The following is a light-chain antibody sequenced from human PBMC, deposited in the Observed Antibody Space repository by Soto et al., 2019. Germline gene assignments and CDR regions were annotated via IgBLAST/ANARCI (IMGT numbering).Light chain of an antibody. CDR3: QQSYSTPLS. J-gene: IGKJ3*01. V-gene: IGKV1-39*01. CDR1: QSISSY. Sequence: DIQMTQSPSSLSASVGDRVTITCRASQSISSYLNWYQQKPGKAPKLLIYAASSLQSGVPSRFSGSGSGTEFTLTNSSLQPEDFATYYCQQSYSTPLSFGPGTKVDIK. CDR2: AAS.